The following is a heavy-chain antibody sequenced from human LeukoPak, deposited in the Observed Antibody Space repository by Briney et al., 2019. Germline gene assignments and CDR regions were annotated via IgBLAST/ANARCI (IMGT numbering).Heavy chain of an antibody. CDR3: ARASLAKGDY. J-gene: IGHJ4*02. CDR1: GGSFSGYY. Sequence: SATLSLTCAVYGGSFSGYYWSWIRQPPGKGLGWIGEINHSGSTNYNPSLKSRVTISVDTSKNQFSLKLSSVTAADTAVYYCARASLAKGDYWGQGTLVTVSS. V-gene: IGHV4-34*01. CDR2: INHSGST.